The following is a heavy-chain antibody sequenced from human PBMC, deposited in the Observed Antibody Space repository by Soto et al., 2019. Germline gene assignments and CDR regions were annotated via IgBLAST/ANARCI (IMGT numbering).Heavy chain of an antibody. CDR3: AKADSNYAGKFSYYFMDV. V-gene: IGHV1-18*01. D-gene: IGHD4-4*01. Sequence: ASVKVSCKASGYTFRSYGISWVLQAPGEGLEWLGWISAYSSNTHYAQKFQGKVTMTTDTSTSTAYMELRSLRSDDTAMYYCAKADSNYAGKFSYYFMDVWGKGTMVTVSS. J-gene: IGHJ6*03. CDR1: GYTFRSYG. CDR2: ISAYSSNT.